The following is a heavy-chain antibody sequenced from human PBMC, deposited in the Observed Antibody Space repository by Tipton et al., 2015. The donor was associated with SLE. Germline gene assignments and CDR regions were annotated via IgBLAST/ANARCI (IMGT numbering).Heavy chain of an antibody. CDR2: IYHSESP. V-gene: IGHV4-4*02. Sequence: SLRLSCAVSGGSIISSSWWSWVRQPPGKGLEWIGDIYHSESPNYNPSLKSRVTISIDKSKNQFSLKLTSVTAADTAVYHCTRVPQYNWNYIADWGQGTLVSVSS. CDR3: TRVPQYNWNYIAD. CDR1: GGSIISSSW. J-gene: IGHJ4*02. D-gene: IGHD1-7*01.